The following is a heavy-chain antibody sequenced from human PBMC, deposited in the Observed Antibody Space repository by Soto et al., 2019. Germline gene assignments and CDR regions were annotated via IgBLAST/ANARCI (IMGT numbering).Heavy chain of an antibody. Sequence: PEGSLRLSCAASGFTFSSYSMNWVRQAPGKGLEWVSSISSSSSYIYYADSVKGRFTISRDNAKNSLYLQMNSLRAEDTAFYYCARSLRYFDWFQFDYWGQGTLVTVSS. CDR2: ISSSSSYI. D-gene: IGHD3-9*01. J-gene: IGHJ4*02. CDR3: ARSLRYFDWFQFDY. CDR1: GFTFSSYS. V-gene: IGHV3-21*01.